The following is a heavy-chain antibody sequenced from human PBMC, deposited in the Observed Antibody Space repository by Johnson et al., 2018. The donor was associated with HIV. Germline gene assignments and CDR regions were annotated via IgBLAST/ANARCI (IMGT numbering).Heavy chain of an antibody. Sequence: QVQLVESGGGLIQPGGSLRLSCAASGFTVSSNYMSWVRQAPGKGLEWVAVISSDESYIHYGDSVKGRFIVSKDNSKNTLYLQMSSLRAEDTAVYYCAREGALGAYDAFDIWGQGTMVTVSS. V-gene: IGHV3-30*03. CDR2: ISSDESYI. CDR3: AREGALGAYDAFDI. D-gene: IGHD3-10*01. CDR1: GFTVSSNY. J-gene: IGHJ3*02.